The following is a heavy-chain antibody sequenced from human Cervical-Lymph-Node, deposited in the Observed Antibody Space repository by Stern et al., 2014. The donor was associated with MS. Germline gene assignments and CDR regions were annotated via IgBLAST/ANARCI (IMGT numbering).Heavy chain of an antibody. Sequence: QVQLGQSGAELKKPGASVKVSCKASGYTFTAYYMHWVRQAPGQGLEWMGGINPNSGGTHYAQQFQGRVSMTRDTSIITAYMELNGLTSDDTAVYYCTRTGSNWKTNWFDPWGQGTPVTVSS. V-gene: IGHV1-2*02. CDR2: INPNSGGT. CDR1: GYTFTAYY. J-gene: IGHJ5*02. CDR3: TRTGSNWKTNWFDP. D-gene: IGHD1-1*01.